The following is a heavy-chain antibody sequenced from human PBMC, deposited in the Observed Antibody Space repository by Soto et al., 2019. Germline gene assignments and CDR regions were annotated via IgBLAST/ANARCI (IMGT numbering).Heavy chain of an antibody. CDR3: AKGDNLGPKTGYAFDP. J-gene: IGHJ5*02. Sequence: SQTLSLTCAISGDSVSSNTASWNWIRKSPSRGLEWLGRTYSTSKWYNDYAVSVKSRIIINPDTSNNQFSLQLNSVTPEDTAVYFCAKGDNLGPKTGYAFDPWGQGIMVTVSS. V-gene: IGHV6-1*01. CDR1: GDSVSSNTAS. CDR2: TYSTSKWYN. D-gene: IGHD5-12*01.